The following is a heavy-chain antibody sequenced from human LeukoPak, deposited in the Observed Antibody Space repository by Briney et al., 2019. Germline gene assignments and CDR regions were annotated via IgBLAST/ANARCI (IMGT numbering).Heavy chain of an antibody. CDR2: IYTSGST. V-gene: IGHV4-61*02. J-gene: IGHJ6*03. CDR3: ARDHRVVPAAIYYMDV. CDR1: GGSISSGDYY. Sequence: SQTLSLTCTVSGGSISSGDYYWSWIRQPPGKGLEWIGRIYTSGSTNYNPSLKSRVTMSVDTSKNQFSLKLSSVTAADTAVYYCARDHRVVPAAIYYMDVWGKGTTVTVSS. D-gene: IGHD2-2*01.